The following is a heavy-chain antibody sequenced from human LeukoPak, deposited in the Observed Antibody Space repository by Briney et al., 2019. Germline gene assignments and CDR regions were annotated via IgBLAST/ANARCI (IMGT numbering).Heavy chain of an antibody. CDR2: ISYDGSNK. CDR1: GFTFSTYG. CDR3: ARGRKNWYFDL. V-gene: IGHV3-30*03. Sequence: GGSLRLSCVASGFTFSTYGMHWVRQVPGKGLEWVAVISYDGSNKYYADSVKGRFTISRDNSKNTLYLQMNSLRAEDTAVYYCARGRKNWYFDLWGRGTLVTVSP. J-gene: IGHJ2*01.